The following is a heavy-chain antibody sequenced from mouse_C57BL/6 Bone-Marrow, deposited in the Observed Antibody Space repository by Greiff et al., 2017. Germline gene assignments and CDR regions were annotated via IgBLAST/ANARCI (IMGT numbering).Heavy chain of an antibody. CDR2: IYPRSGNT. D-gene: IGHD1-1*01. Sequence: VQLQQSGAELARPGASVKLSCKASGYTFTSYGISWVKQRTGQGLEWIGEIYPRSGNTYYNEKFKGKATLTADKSSRTAYMEVRSLTSEDSAVYFCARGSYYGSSYWYFDVWGTGTTVTVSS. CDR1: GYTFTSYG. V-gene: IGHV1-81*01. J-gene: IGHJ1*03. CDR3: ARGSYYGSSYWYFDV.